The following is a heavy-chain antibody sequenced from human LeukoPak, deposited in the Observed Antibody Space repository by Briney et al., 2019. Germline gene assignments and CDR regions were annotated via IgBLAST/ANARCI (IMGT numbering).Heavy chain of an antibody. V-gene: IGHV3-74*01. Sequence: GGSLRLSCAASGFTFSSFWMHWVRQAPGKGLVWVSRLNIDGSRTYYADSVKGRFTISRDNAKNTLYLQMNSLRAEDTAVYYCARGTTGSRYYFDFWGQGTLVTVSS. CDR2: LNIDGSRT. CDR1: GFTFSSFW. CDR3: ARGTTGSRYYFDF. J-gene: IGHJ4*02. D-gene: IGHD1-1*01.